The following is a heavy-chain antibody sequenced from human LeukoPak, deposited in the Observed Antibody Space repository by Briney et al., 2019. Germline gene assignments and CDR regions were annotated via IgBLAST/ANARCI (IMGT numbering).Heavy chain of an antibody. D-gene: IGHD3-10*01. Sequence: GASVKVSCKASGGTFSSYAISWVRQAPGQGLEWMGGIIPIFGTANYAQKFQGRVTITADESTSTAYMELSSLRSEDTAVYYCARSPSRRGGSGSYLFYWGQGTLVTVSS. CDR1: GGTFSSYA. J-gene: IGHJ4*02. CDR3: ARSPSRRGGSGSYLFY. V-gene: IGHV1-69*13. CDR2: IIPIFGTA.